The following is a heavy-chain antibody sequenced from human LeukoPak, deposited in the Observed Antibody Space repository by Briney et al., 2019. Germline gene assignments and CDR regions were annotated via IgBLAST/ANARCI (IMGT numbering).Heavy chain of an antibody. Sequence: PSETLSLTCTVSGGSISSSSYYWGWIRQPPGKGLEWIGRIYTSGSTNYNPSLKSRVTMSVDTSKNQFSLKLSSVTAADTAVYYCARARRHYDILTGYTIGAFDIWGQGTMVTVSS. CDR1: GGSISSSSYY. J-gene: IGHJ3*02. CDR2: IYTSGST. CDR3: ARARRHYDILTGYTIGAFDI. V-gene: IGHV4-39*07. D-gene: IGHD3-9*01.